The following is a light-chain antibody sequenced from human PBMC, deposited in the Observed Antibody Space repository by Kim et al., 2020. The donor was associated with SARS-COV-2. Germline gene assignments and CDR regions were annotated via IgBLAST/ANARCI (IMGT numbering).Light chain of an antibody. CDR3: HQYYSTPHT. CDR2: WAS. J-gene: IGKJ2*01. V-gene: IGKV4-1*01. CDR1: LSVLYSTDNKND. Sequence: RATINCRASLSVLYSTDNKNDLAWYQQKPGQPPKLLIYWASTRQSVVPDRFSGGGSGTDFTLTISSLQAEDVAIYFCHQYYSTPHTLGQGTKLEI.